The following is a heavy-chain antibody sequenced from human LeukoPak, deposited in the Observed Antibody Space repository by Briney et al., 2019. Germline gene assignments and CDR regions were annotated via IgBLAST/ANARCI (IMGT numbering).Heavy chain of an antibody. CDR3: ARFIAAAGPTIIDY. Sequence: SETLSLTCTVSGGSISSYYWSWIRQPPGKGLEWIGYIYYSGSTNYNPSLKSRVTISVDTSKNQFSLKLSSVTAADTAVYYCARFIAAAGPTIIDYWGQGTLVTVSS. D-gene: IGHD6-13*01. J-gene: IGHJ4*02. CDR2: IYYSGST. V-gene: IGHV4-59*08. CDR1: GGSISSYY.